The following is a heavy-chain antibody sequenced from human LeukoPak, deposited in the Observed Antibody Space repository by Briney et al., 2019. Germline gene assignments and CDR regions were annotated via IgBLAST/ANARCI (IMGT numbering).Heavy chain of an antibody. CDR3: ARLEDIVVAGL. CDR1: GGSISSSSYY. Sequence: SETLSLTCTVSGGSISSSSYYWGWIRQPPGKGLEWIGSIYYSGSTYYNPSLKSRVTISVDTSKNQFSLKLSSVTAADTAVYYCARLEDIVVAGLWGQGTMVTVSS. J-gene: IGHJ3*01. V-gene: IGHV4-39*01. CDR2: IYYSGST. D-gene: IGHD2-2*01.